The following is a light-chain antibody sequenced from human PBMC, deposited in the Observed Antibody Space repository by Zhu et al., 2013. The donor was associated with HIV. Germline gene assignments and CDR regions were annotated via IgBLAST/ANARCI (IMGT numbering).Light chain of an antibody. Sequence: EIVLTQSPGTLSLSPGDRATLSCRASQTVYTYLAWYQHKPGQSPRLLIYEASNRATGIPARFSGSGSGTDFTLTISSLEPEDFAVYYCQQRSNWPRTFGQGTKVEIK. CDR2: EAS. J-gene: IGKJ1*01. CDR3: QQRSNWPRT. V-gene: IGKV3-11*01. CDR1: QTVYTY.